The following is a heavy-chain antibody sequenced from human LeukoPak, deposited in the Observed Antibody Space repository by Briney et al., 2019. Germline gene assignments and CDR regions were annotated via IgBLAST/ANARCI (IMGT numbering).Heavy chain of an antibody. CDR3: ARDRLVAAIDY. V-gene: IGHV3-33*08. J-gene: IGHJ4*02. CDR1: GFTVSNNY. CDR2: IWYDGSNK. D-gene: IGHD6-6*01. Sequence: GGSLRLSCAASGFTVSNNYLSWVRQAPGKGLEWVAVIWYDGSNKYYADSVKGRFTISRDNSKNTLYLQMNSLRAEDTAVYYCARDRLVAAIDYWGQGTLVTVSS.